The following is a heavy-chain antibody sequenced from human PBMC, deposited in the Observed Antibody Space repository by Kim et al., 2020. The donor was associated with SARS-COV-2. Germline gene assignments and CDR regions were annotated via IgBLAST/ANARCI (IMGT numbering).Heavy chain of an antibody. J-gene: IGHJ4*02. CDR3: ARAGYFYDSGGYSSFDS. CDR2: IHYSGST. CDR1: GSSISSFY. V-gene: IGHV4-59*01. D-gene: IGHD3-22*01. Sequence: SETLSLTCTVSGSSISSFYWSWIRQPPGKGLEWIGYIHYSGSTNYNPSLKSRVTFSVDMAKNQFSLKLSSVTAADTAVYYCARAGYFYDSGGYSSFDSWGQGTLVTVSS.